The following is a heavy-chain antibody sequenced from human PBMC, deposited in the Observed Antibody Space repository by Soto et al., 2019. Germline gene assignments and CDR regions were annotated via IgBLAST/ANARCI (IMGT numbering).Heavy chain of an antibody. V-gene: IGHV1-69*16. CDR2: IVPIHRTA. CDR1: GGTFSSYT. D-gene: IGHD3-9*01. J-gene: IGHJ6*02. CDR3: ARDCGNTDCFDMDV. Sequence: QVRLVQSGAEVKKPGSSVKVSCEASGGTFSSYTFSWVRQAPGHGLEWMGGIVPIHRTANYAQKFQGRVSISPDESTNTVHMELSSLRPDDTAVYYCARDCGNTDCFDMDVWGQGTTVIVSS.